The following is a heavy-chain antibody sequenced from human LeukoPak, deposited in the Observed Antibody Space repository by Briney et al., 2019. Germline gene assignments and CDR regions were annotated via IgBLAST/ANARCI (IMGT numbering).Heavy chain of an antibody. CDR3: ARMQGRLGGFDS. CDR2: INPYNGAR. D-gene: IGHD3-16*01. CDR1: GYTFTSNA. V-gene: IGHV1-18*01. J-gene: IGHJ4*02. Sequence: ASVKVSCKTSGYTFTSNAMTWVRRAPGQGLEWIGWINPYNGARDSAQRFQDRVTMTTDTSTSTAYMELNSLRSDDTAVYYCARMQGRLGGFDSWGQGALVTVSS.